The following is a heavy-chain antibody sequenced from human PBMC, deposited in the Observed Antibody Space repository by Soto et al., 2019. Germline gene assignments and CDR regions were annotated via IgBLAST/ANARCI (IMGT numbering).Heavy chain of an antibody. Sequence: ASVKVSCKASGYNFLTYGISWLRQAPGRGLEWMGWISTDNTHRNYAQNFQERVTMTTDTSTNTAYMELRSLRSDDTAIYYCARDRPGISVIRAVKTYNYCDPWVQGTLVTVS. CDR2: ISTDNTHR. CDR3: ARDRPGISVIRAVKTYNYCDP. V-gene: IGHV1-18*01. CDR1: GYNFLTYG. J-gene: IGHJ5*02. D-gene: IGHD3-10*01.